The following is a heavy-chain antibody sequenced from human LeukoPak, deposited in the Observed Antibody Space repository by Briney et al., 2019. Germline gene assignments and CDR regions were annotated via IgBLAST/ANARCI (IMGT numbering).Heavy chain of an antibody. J-gene: IGHJ4*02. Sequence: ASVKVSCKASGYTFTGYYMHWVRQAPGQGLEWMGRINPNSGGTNYAQKFQGRVTMTRDTSISTAYMELNRLRSDDTAVYYCASHSPTTVTPFDYWGQGTLVTVSS. CDR2: INPNSGGT. D-gene: IGHD4-11*01. CDR3: ASHSPTTVTPFDY. V-gene: IGHV1-2*06. CDR1: GYTFTGYY.